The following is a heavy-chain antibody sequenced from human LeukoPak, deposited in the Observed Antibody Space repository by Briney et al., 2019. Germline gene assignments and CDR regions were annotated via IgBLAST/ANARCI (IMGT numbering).Heavy chain of an antibody. CDR2: IYYSGST. D-gene: IGHD1-26*01. CDR1: GGSISSSSYY. CDR3: ARRAISGYSGREYYFDY. J-gene: IGHJ4*02. V-gene: IGHV4-39*01. Sequence: PSETLSLTCTASGGSISSSSYYWGWIRQPPGKGLEWIGSIYYSGSTYYNPSLKSRVTISVDTSKNQFSLKLSSVTAADTAVYYCARRAISGYSGREYYFDYWGQGTLVTVSS.